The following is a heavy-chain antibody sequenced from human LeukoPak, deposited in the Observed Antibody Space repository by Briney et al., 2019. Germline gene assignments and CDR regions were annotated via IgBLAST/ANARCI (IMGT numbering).Heavy chain of an antibody. Sequence: SETLSLTCTVSGGSISSSNYYWGWIRQPPGKGLQWIGSIHHSGSTYYNPSLKSRVTISVDTSKNQFSLKLSSVTAADTAVYYCASFTRYCSGGSCYSDWFDPWGQGTLVTVSS. CDR3: ASFTRYCSGGSCYSDWFDP. CDR2: IHHSGST. J-gene: IGHJ5*02. CDR1: GGSISSSNYY. D-gene: IGHD2-15*01. V-gene: IGHV4-39*07.